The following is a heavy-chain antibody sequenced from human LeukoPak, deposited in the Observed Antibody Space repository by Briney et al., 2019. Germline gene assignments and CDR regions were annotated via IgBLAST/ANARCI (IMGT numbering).Heavy chain of an antibody. CDR2: ISSSSSYI. D-gene: IGHD6-19*01. J-gene: IGHJ4*02. CDR1: GFTFSSYS. CDR3: ARDPRRGYSSGWYGY. Sequence: PGGSLTLTCAASGFTFSSYSMNWVRQAPGKGLEWVSSISSSSSYIYYADSVKGRFTISRDNAKNSLYLQMNSLRAEDTAVYYCARDPRRGYSSGWYGYWGQGTLVTVSS. V-gene: IGHV3-21*01.